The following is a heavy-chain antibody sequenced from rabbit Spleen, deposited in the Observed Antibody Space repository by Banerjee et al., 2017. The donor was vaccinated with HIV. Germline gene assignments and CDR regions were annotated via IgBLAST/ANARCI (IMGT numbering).Heavy chain of an antibody. Sequence: QSLEESGGDLVKPGASLTLTCTASGFSFSSNYYMCWVRQAPGKGLEWIACIYADSSGSTYYASWAKGRFTISKTSSTTVTLQMTSLTAADTATYFCARGSATMTMVITGFYLGLWGPGTLVTVS. J-gene: IGHJ6*01. CDR3: ARGSATMTMVITGFYLGL. V-gene: IGHV1S40*01. CDR2: IYADSSGST. CDR1: GFSFSSNYY. D-gene: IGHD2-1*01.